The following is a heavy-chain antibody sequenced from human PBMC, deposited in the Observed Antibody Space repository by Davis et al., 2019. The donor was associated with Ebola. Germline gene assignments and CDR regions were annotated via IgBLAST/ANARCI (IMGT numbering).Heavy chain of an antibody. CDR1: GYTFTGYY. Sequence: AASVTVSCQASGYTFTGYYMHWVRQAPGQGLEWMGWINPNSGGTNYAQKFQGWVTMTRDTSISTAYMELSRLRSDDTAVYYCARGGGSGGSQYYFDYWGQGTLVTVSS. CDR3: ARGGGSGGSQYYFDY. CDR2: INPNSGGT. V-gene: IGHV1-2*04. J-gene: IGHJ4*02. D-gene: IGHD2-15*01.